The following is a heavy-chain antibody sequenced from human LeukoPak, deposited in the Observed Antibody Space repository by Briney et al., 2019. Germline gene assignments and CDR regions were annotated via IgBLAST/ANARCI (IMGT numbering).Heavy chain of an antibody. CDR3: ARDRSGYGGIFDY. CDR1: GGSISSGGYY. J-gene: IGHJ4*02. CDR2: IYYSGST. V-gene: IGHV4-31*11. D-gene: IGHD5-12*01. Sequence: SETLSLTCAVYGGSISSGGYYWSWIRQHPGKGLEWIGYIYYSGSTYYNPSLKSRVTISVDTSENQFSLKLSSVTAADTAVYYCARDRSGYGGIFDYWGQGTLVTVSS.